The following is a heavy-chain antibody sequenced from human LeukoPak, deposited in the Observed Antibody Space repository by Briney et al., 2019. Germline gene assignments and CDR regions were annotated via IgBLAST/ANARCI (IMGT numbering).Heavy chain of an antibody. CDR1: GFTFGDYA. CDR2: IRSKAYGGTT. CDR3: TTPAAAN. D-gene: IGHD2-2*01. V-gene: IGHV3-49*04. Sequence: PGGSLRLSCTASGFTFGDYAMSWVRQAPGKGLEWVGFIRSKAYGGTTEYAASVKGRFTISRDDSKSIAYLQMNSLKTEDTAVYYCTTPAAANWGQETLVTVSS. J-gene: IGHJ4*02.